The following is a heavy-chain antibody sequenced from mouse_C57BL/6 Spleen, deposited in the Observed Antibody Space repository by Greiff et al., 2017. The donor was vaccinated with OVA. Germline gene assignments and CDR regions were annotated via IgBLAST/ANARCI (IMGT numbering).Heavy chain of an antibody. CDR3: ARGRYGNYGETWFAY. CDR1: GFTFSSYA. V-gene: IGHV5-4*01. D-gene: IGHD2-10*02. Sequence: EVQVVESGGGLVKPGGSLKLSCAASGFTFSSYAMSWVRQTPEKRLEWVATISDGGSYTYYPDNVKGRFTISRDNAKNNLYLQMSHLKSEDTAMYYCARGRYGNYGETWFAYWGQGTLVTVSA. J-gene: IGHJ3*01. CDR2: ISDGGSYT.